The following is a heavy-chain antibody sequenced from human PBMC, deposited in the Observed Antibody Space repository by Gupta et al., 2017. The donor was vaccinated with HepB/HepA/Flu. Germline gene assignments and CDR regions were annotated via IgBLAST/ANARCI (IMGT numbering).Heavy chain of an antibody. CDR2: INPNSGGK. V-gene: IGHV1-2*04. Sequence: QVQLVQSGAEWKKPGASVKVSCKASGYTFTGYYMTWVRQAPGQGLEWMGWINPNSGGKNYAQKFQGWVTMTRDTSISTAYMELSRLRSDDTAVYYCARGVNSSGWQNWFDPWGQGTLVTVSS. CDR3: ARGVNSSGWQNWFDP. J-gene: IGHJ5*02. CDR1: GYTFTGYY. D-gene: IGHD6-19*01.